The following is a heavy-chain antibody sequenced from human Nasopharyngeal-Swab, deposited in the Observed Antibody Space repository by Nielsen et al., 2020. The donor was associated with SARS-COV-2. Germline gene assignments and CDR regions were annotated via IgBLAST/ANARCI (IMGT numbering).Heavy chain of an antibody. CDR3: ARNDSSGYGY. V-gene: IGHV1-2*06. CDR2: ITPTRGGT. D-gene: IGHD3-22*01. J-gene: IGHJ4*02. Sequence: WVRQAPGQGLEWMGRITPTRGGTNYAPKFQGRVTMTRDTSISTAYMELSRLRSDDTAVYYCARNDSSGYGYWGQGTLVTVSS.